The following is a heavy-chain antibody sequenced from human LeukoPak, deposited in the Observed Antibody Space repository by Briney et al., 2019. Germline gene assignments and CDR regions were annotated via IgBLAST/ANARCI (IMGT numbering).Heavy chain of an antibody. J-gene: IGHJ4*02. CDR1: GGTFSSYA. CDR2: IIPIFGTA. D-gene: IGHD5-12*01. Sequence: SVKVSCKASGGTFSSYAISWVRQAPGQGLEWMGGIIPIFGTANYAQKFQGRVTITTDESTSTAYMELSSLRSEDTAVYYCAQRDGGYDYIPLGHWGQGTLVTVSS. CDR3: AQRDGGYDYIPLGH. V-gene: IGHV1-69*05.